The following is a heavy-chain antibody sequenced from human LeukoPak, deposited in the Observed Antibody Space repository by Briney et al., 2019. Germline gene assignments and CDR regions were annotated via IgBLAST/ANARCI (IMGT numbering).Heavy chain of an antibody. CDR1: GGSFSGYY. Sequence: PSETLSLTCAVYGGSFSGYYWSWIRQPPGKGLEWIGEINHSGSTNYNPSLKSRVTISVDTSKNQFSLKLSSVTAADTAVYYCARYQAYSHKKTDYYGSGSYRPYYFDYWGQGTLVTVSS. CDR2: INHSGST. J-gene: IGHJ4*02. V-gene: IGHV4-34*01. D-gene: IGHD3-10*01. CDR3: ARYQAYSHKKTDYYGSGSYRPYYFDY.